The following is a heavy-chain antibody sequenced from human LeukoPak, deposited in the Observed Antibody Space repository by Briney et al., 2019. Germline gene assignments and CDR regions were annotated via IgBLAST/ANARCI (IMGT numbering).Heavy chain of an antibody. CDR3: ARAGHYDILTGYPFDY. J-gene: IGHJ4*02. Sequence: SETLSLTCTVSGGSLSSYYWSWVRQPPGKGLEWIGYIYYSGSTNYNPTLTSPVTISVDTSKNQCSLKLSSVTAADTAVYYCARAGHYDILTGYPFDYWGQGTLVTVSS. CDR1: GGSLSSYY. V-gene: IGHV4-59*01. D-gene: IGHD3-9*01. CDR2: IYYSGST.